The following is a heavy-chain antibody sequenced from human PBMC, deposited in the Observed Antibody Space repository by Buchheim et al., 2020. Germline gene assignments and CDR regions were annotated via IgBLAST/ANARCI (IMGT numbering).Heavy chain of an antibody. V-gene: IGHV3-23*01. J-gene: IGHJ4*02. CDR1: GFSFSTNA. D-gene: IGHD3-3*02. Sequence: DVQLLQSGGGLVQPGGSLRLSCAASGFSFSTNAMSWVRQAPGRGLEWVSGIGGDGRSHYADSVQGRFTISRDSSKDTLYPQMNGLRVEDTATYYCAKDLHFWSGMDYWGQGAL. CDR3: AKDLHFWSGMDY. CDR2: IGGDGRS.